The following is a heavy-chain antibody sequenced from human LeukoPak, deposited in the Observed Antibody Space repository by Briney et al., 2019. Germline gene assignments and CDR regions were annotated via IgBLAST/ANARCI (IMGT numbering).Heavy chain of an antibody. CDR2: IYYSGST. CDR1: GGSITSGGYY. CDR3: ARSQEGRYYDFWSGPYRGNWFDP. D-gene: IGHD3-3*01. V-gene: IGHV4-61*08. J-gene: IGHJ5*02. Sequence: SETLSLTCTVSGGSITSGGYYWSWTRQLPGKGLEWIGYIYYSGSTNYNPSLKSRVTISVDTSKNQFSLKLSSVTAADTAVYYCARSQEGRYYDFWSGPYRGNWFDPWGQGTLVTVSS.